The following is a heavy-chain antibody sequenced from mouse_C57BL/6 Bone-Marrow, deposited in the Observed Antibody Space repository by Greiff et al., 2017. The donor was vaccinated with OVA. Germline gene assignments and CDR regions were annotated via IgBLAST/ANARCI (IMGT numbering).Heavy chain of an antibody. J-gene: IGHJ1*03. V-gene: IGHV7-3*01. D-gene: IGHD1-1*01. CDR3: ARYWDYGSSYGWYFDV. Sequence: EVKLMESGGGLVQPGGSLSLSCAASGFTFTDYYMSWVRQPPGKALAWLGFIRNKANGYTTEYSASVKGRFTISRDNSQSILYLQMNALRAEDSATYYCARYWDYGSSYGWYFDVWGTGTTVTVSS. CDR1: GFTFTDYY. CDR2: IRNKANGYTT.